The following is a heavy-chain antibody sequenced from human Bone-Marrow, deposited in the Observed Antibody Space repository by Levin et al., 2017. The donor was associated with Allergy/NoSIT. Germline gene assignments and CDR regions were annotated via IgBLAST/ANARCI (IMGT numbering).Heavy chain of an antibody. CDR2: MNPNSGNT. V-gene: IGHV1-8*01. J-gene: IGHJ4*02. D-gene: IGHD6-13*01. CDR1: GYTFTSYD. Sequence: GESLKISCKASGYTFTSYDINWVRQATGQGLEWMGWMNPNSGNTGYAQKFQGRVTMTRNTSISTAYMELSSLRSEDTAVYYCARSGSSWRASNDYWGQGTLVTVSS. CDR3: ARSGSSWRASNDY.